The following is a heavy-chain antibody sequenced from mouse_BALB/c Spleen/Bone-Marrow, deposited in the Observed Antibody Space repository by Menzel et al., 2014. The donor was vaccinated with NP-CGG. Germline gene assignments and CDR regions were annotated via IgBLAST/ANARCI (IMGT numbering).Heavy chain of an antibody. V-gene: IGHV5-9-2*01. J-gene: IGHJ3*01. CDR1: GFTFSSYG. CDR2: ISGDGRYT. CDR3: ARHAYYDQTEVSFVY. D-gene: IGHD2-4*01. Sequence: EVKLEESGGDLVKPGGGLKLSCAASGFTFSSYGMSWVRQTPDKRLEWVATISGDGRYTFYSDSVKGRFTISRDNAKNNLYLQLSSLRSEDTALYYCARHAYYDQTEVSFVYWGQGTLVTVSA.